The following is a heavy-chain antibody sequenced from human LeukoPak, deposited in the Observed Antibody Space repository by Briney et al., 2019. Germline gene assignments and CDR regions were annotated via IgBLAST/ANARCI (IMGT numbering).Heavy chain of an antibody. D-gene: IGHD3-16*01. CDR3: ASEVLIAPYRGHYYYYYGMDV. CDR2: INHSGST. J-gene: IGHJ6*02. CDR1: GGSFSGYY. V-gene: IGHV4-34*01. Sequence: TSETLSLTCAVYGGSFSGYYWSWIRQPPGKGLEWIGEINHSGSTNYNPSLKSRVTISVDTSKNQFSLKLSSVTAADTAVYYCASEVLIAPYRGHYYYYYGMDVWGQGTTVTVPS.